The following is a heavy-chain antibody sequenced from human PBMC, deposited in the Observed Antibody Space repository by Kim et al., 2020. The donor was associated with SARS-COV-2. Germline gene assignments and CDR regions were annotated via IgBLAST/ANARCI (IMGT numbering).Heavy chain of an antibody. D-gene: IGHD4-17*01. V-gene: IGHV1-18*01. J-gene: IGHJ6*02. Sequence: ASVKVSCKASGYTFTSYGISWVRQAPGQGLEWMGWISAYNGNTNYAQKLQGRVTMTTDTSTSTAYMELRSLRSDDTAVYYCARDLFGAYGDPARYNNYYYYGMDVWGQGTTVTVSS. CDR3: ARDLFGAYGDPARYNNYYYYGMDV. CDR2: ISAYNGNT. CDR1: GYTFTSYG.